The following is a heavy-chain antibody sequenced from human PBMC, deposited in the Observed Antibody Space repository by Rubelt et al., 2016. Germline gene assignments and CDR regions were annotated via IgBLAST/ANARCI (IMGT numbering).Heavy chain of an antibody. D-gene: IGHD4-11*01. J-gene: IGHJ4*02. Sequence: QVTLKESGPVLVKPTETLTLTCTVSGFSLSNARMGVSWIRQPPGKALEWLAHIFSNDEKSYSTSLKSRITITKDTSKNQVVLTMTNMDPVDTATYYCAQAGMTTDWACGYWGQGTLVTVSS. V-gene: IGHV2-26*01. CDR2: IFSNDEK. CDR1: GFSLSNARMG. CDR3: AQAGMTTDWACGY.